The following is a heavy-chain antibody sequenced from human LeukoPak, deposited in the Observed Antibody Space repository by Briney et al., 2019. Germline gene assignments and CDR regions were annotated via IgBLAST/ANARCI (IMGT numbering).Heavy chain of an antibody. CDR3: AAHTVVVPAATVDY. CDR2: IYYSGST. Sequence: SQTLSLTCTVSGGSISSGDYYWSRIRLPPGKGREWIGYIYYSGSTYYNPSLKSRVTISVDTSKNQFSLKLSSVTAADTAVYYCAAHTVVVPAATVDYWGQGTLVTVSS. V-gene: IGHV4-30-4*01. D-gene: IGHD2-2*01. J-gene: IGHJ4*02. CDR1: GGSISSGDYY.